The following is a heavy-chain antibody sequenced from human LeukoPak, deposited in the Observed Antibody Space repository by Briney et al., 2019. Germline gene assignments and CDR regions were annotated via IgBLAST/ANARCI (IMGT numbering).Heavy chain of an antibody. CDR3: ARGSTMVRGVIPFGY. D-gene: IGHD3-10*01. CDR1: GFTFSSYA. V-gene: IGHV3-23*01. Sequence: GGSLRLSCAASGFTFSSYAMSWVRQAPGKGLEWVSAISGSGGSTYYADSVKGRFTISRDNSKNTLYLQMNSLRAEDTAVYYCARGSTMVRGVIPFGYWGQGTLVTVSS. J-gene: IGHJ4*02. CDR2: ISGSGGST.